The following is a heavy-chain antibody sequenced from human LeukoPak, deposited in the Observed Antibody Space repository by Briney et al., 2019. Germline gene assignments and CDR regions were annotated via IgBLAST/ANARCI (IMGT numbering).Heavy chain of an antibody. Sequence: GGSLRLSCAASGFTFSSYSMNWVRQAPGKGLEWVSSISSSSSYIYYADSVKGRFTISRDNAKNSLYLQMNSLRAEDTAVYYCARDSRCHYEFYGYYFDYWGQGTLVTVSS. CDR1: GFTFSSYS. CDR2: ISSSSSYI. V-gene: IGHV3-21*01. J-gene: IGHJ4*02. D-gene: IGHD3-10*01. CDR3: ARDSRCHYEFYGYYFDY.